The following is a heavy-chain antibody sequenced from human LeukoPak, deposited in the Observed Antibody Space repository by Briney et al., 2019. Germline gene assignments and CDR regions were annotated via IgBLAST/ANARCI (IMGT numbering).Heavy chain of an antibody. V-gene: IGHV1-2*02. CDR3: ARFRVDSSGYYSNDAFDI. Sequence: ASVKVSCKASGYTFIDYYMHWVRQAPGQGLEWMGWINPNSGGTSYAQKFQGGVTMTRDTSISTAYMELSRLRSDDTAVYYCARFRVDSSGYYSNDAFDIWGQGTMVTVSS. CDR2: INPNSGGT. CDR1: GYTFIDYY. J-gene: IGHJ3*02. D-gene: IGHD3-22*01.